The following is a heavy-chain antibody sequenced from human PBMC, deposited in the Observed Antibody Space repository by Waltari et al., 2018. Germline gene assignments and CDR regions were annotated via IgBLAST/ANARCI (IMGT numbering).Heavy chain of an antibody. D-gene: IGHD2-8*01. J-gene: IGHJ4*02. V-gene: IGHV3-7*03. CDR3: ARGYCTNGVCYRSGFDS. CDR1: GFTFSSYW. Sequence: EVQLVESGGGLVQPGGSLRLSCAASGFTFSSYWMSWVRQAPGMGLEWVANIKQDGSEKYSVDSVKGRFTISRDNAKNSLYLQMNSLRAEDTVVYYCARGYCTNGVCYRSGFDSWGQGTLVTVSS. CDR2: IKQDGSEK.